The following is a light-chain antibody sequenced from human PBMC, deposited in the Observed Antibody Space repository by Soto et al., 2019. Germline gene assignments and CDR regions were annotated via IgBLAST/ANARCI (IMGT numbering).Light chain of an antibody. V-gene: IGKV3-15*01. Sequence: EIVMTQSPATLSVSPGERATLSCRASKSINSNLVWYQQKPGQAPRLLIYGASTRATGIPARFSGSGSGTEFTLTISSLQSEDFAVYYCQQYNNWLWTFGQGTKVEI. CDR3: QQYNNWLWT. J-gene: IGKJ1*01. CDR2: GAS. CDR1: KSINSN.